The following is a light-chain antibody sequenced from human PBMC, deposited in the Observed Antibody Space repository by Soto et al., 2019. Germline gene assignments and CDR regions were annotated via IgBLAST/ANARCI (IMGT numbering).Light chain of an antibody. J-gene: IGLJ1*01. CDR1: SSDVGGYSY. CDR2: EVS. CDR3: SSYTSNSTYV. Sequence: QSVLTQPACVSGSPGQSITISCTGTSSDVGGYSYVSWYQQHPGKAPKLMIYEVSNRPSGVSNRFSGSKSGNTASLTISGLEAEDEADYYCSSYTSNSTYVVGTGTKVTVL. V-gene: IGLV2-14*01.